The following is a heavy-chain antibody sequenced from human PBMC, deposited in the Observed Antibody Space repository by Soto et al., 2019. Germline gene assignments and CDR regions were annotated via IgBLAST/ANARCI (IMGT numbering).Heavy chain of an antibody. CDR1: GFTFSSYA. V-gene: IGHV3-21*01. J-gene: IGHJ3*02. CDR2: ISGSSSYI. D-gene: IGHD3-10*01. Sequence: PGGSLRLSCAASGFTFSSYAMSWVRQAPGKGLEWVSAISGSSSYIYYADSVKGRFTISRDNAKNSLYLQMNSLRAEDTAVYYCARDRITMVRGVEWRSLDIWGQGTMVTVSS. CDR3: ARDRITMVRGVEWRSLDI.